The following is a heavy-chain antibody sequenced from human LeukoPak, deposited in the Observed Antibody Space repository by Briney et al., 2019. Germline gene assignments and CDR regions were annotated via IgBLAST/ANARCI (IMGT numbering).Heavy chain of an antibody. CDR2: IYNTGIT. CDR1: EFTVSSNY. D-gene: IGHD2-2*01. CDR3: ARWYCSTTTCYYDY. Sequence: GGSLRLSCAASEFTVSSNYMSWFRQAPGKGLEWVSFIYNTGITKYADSVKGRFTISRDNSKNTLNLQMNSLRDEDTPVYYCARWYCSTTTCYYDYWGQGTLVTVSS. V-gene: IGHV3-53*01. J-gene: IGHJ4*02.